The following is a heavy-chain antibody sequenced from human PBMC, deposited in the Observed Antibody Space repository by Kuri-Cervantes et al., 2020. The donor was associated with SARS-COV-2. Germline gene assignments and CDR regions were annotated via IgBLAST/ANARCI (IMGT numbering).Heavy chain of an antibody. D-gene: IGHD1/OR15-1a*01. J-gene: IGHJ4*02. CDR2: INPNSGGT. CDR1: GYTFTGYY. Sequence: ASAKVSCKASGYTFTGYYMHWVRQAPGQGLEWMGWINPNSGGTNYAQKFQGRVTMTRDTSISTAYMELSRLRSDDTAVYYCASSGITGTLTGFDYWGQGTLVTVSS. V-gene: IGHV1-2*02. CDR3: ASSGITGTLTGFDY.